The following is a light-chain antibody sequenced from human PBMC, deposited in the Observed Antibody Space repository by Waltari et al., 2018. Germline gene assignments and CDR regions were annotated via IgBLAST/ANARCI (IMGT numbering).Light chain of an antibody. Sequence: EIVLTQSPGTLSLSLGERATLSCRASQSVSRALTWYQQKPGQAPRLLIYGASTRATGIPDRFSGSGSGIDFSLTISRLEPDDFAVYYCQHYLRLPVTFGQGTTVEI. J-gene: IGKJ1*01. CDR3: QHYLRLPVT. CDR2: GAS. V-gene: IGKV3-20*01. CDR1: QSVSRA.